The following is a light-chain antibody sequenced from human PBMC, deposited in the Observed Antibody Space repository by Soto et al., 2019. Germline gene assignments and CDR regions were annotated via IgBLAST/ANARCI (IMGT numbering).Light chain of an antibody. J-gene: IGLJ2*01. Sequence: QSVLTQPPSVSAAPGQRVAISCSGSSSNIGSNFVSWYRHVPGTAPKLLIYDNDKRPSEIPDRFSGSKSGTSATLAITGLQTGDEVDYYCGTWDSTLSAVLFGGGTKLTVL. CDR1: SSNIGSNF. CDR3: GTWDSTLSAVL. V-gene: IGLV1-51*01. CDR2: DND.